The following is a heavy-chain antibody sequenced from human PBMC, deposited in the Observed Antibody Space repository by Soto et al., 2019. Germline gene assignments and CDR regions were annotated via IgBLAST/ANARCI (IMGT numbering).Heavy chain of an antibody. CDR2: IYHSGST. CDR1: GGSISSSNW. D-gene: IGHD2-15*01. CDR3: AYAPSVATNGFDP. V-gene: IGHV4-4*02. Sequence: QVQLQESGPGLVKPSGTLSLTCAVSGGSISSSNWWSWVRQPPGKGLEWIGEIYHSGSTNYNPSPXXRXSISLDQSKSPLSLRLSSVTAADPAVYYCAYAPSVATNGFDPWGQGTLVTVSS. J-gene: IGHJ5*02.